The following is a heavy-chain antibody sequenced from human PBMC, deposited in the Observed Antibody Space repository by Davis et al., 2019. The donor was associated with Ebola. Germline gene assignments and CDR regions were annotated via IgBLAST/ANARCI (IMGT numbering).Heavy chain of an antibody. CDR1: GFTFSSYA. D-gene: IGHD2-15*01. Sequence: GESLKISCAASGFTFSSYAMSWVRQAPGKGLEWVSGISNSGGSTYYADSVKGRFTISRDNSKNTLYLQMNSLRAEDTAVYYCARELEGISTWGQGTLVTVSS. CDR2: ISNSGGST. V-gene: IGHV3-23*01. J-gene: IGHJ4*02. CDR3: ARELEGIST.